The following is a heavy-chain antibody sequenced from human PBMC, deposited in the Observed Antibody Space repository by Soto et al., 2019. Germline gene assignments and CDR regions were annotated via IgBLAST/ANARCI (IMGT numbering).Heavy chain of an antibody. V-gene: IGHV3-7*01. CDR2: IKQDGSEK. D-gene: IGHD6-13*01. CDR3: EREVAAGLFHYYYGLDV. CDR1: GFTFSSYW. J-gene: IGHJ6*01. Sequence: GGSLRLSCAASGFTFSSYWMSWVRQAPGKGLEWVANIKQDGSEKYNVDSVKGRFTISRDNAKNSLYLQMNSLRAEDTAVYYCEREVAAGLFHYYYGLDVRGQGTTGTVSS.